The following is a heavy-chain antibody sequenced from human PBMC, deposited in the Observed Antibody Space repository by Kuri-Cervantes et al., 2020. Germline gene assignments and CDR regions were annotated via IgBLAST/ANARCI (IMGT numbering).Heavy chain of an antibody. Sequence: ASVKVSCKASGYTFTGYCVHWVRQAPGQGLEWMGWINPNSGGTNYAQRFQGRVTMTRDTSISTAYMELSSLRSDDTAVYYCARDRVQNWFDFWGQGTPVTVSS. CDR3: ARDRVQNWFDF. CDR1: GYTFTGYC. CDR2: INPNSGGT. J-gene: IGHJ5*01. V-gene: IGHV1-2*02. D-gene: IGHD3-10*01.